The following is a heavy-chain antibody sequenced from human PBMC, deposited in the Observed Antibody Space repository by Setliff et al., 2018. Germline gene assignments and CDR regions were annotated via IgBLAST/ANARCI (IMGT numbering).Heavy chain of an antibody. D-gene: IGHD6-13*01. CDR2: IIDTALGI. V-gene: IGHV3-23*01. Sequence: LRLYCAASGFTFNTYAMMWVRQPPGKGLEWVSSIIDTALGIYYADSVRGRFTIFRDNSKKTLYLQMNSLRAEDTAVYYCVKDVVGDSSTWPKRDYFDYWGQGTLVTVSS. J-gene: IGHJ4*02. CDR1: GFTFNTYA. CDR3: VKDVVGDSSTWPKRDYFDY.